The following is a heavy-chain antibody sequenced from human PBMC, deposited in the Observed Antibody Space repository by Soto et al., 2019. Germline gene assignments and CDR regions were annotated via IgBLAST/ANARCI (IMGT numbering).Heavy chain of an antibody. CDR2: ISYDGSNK. CDR1: GFTFSSYA. Sequence: LRLSCAASGFTFSSYAMHWVRQAPGKGLEWVAVISYDGSNKYYADSVKGRFTISRDNSKNTLYLQMNSLRAEDTAVYYCARGPPTVAGRGVVYYYYYGMDVWGQGTTVTVSS. J-gene: IGHJ6*02. CDR3: ARGPPTVAGRGVVYYYYYGMDV. V-gene: IGHV3-30-3*01. D-gene: IGHD6-19*01.